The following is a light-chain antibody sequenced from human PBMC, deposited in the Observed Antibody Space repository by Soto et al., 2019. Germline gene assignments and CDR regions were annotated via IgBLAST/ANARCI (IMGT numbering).Light chain of an antibody. CDR3: QQYNSYWT. Sequence: DIQMTQSPSTLYASVGDRVTITCRASQSISSRLAWYQQKPGKAPKLLIYKASSLESGVPSRFSGSGSGTEFTLTISSLQPDDSATYYCQQYNSYWTFGQGTKVEIK. J-gene: IGKJ1*01. CDR2: KAS. CDR1: QSISSR. V-gene: IGKV1-5*03.